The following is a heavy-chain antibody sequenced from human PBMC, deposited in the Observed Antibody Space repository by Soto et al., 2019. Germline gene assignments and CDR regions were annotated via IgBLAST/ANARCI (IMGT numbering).Heavy chain of an antibody. D-gene: IGHD3-3*01. J-gene: IGHJ5*02. V-gene: IGHV3-48*01. Sequence: PGGSLRLSCAASGFTFSSYSMNWVRQAPGKGLEWVSYISSSSSTIYYADSVKGRFTISRDNAKNSLYLQMNSLRSEDTAVYYCARVEYDFWSGSPPMNWFDPGGQGTLVTVST. CDR1: GFTFSSYS. CDR2: ISSSSSTI. CDR3: ARVEYDFWSGSPPMNWFDP.